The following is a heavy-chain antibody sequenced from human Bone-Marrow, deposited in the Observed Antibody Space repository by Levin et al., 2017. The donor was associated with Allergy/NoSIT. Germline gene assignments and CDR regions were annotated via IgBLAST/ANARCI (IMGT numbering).Heavy chain of an antibody. D-gene: IGHD5-12*01. CDR1: GYTLTELS. Sequence: ASVKVSCKVSGYTLTELSMHWVRQAPGKGLEWMGGFDPEDGETTYAQKFQGRVIMTEDSSTDTAYMELRSLRSEDTAVYYCATYTTDTSGYYSIGWFDFWGQGTQAIVSS. CDR2: FDPEDGET. CDR3: ATYTTDTSGYYSIGWFDF. J-gene: IGHJ5*01. V-gene: IGHV1-24*01.